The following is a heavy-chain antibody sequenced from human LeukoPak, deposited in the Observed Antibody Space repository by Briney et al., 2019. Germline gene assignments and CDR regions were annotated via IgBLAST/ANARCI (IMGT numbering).Heavy chain of an antibody. V-gene: IGHV3-30*04. D-gene: IGHD2-15*01. CDR1: GFTFSSYA. J-gene: IGHJ6*02. Sequence: GRSLRLSCAASGFTFSSYAMHWVRQAPGKGLEWVAVISYDGSNKYYADSVKGRFTISRDNSKNTLYLQMNSLRAEDTAVYYCARDSGIVKGSWYTVTYYYGMDVWGQGTTVTVSS. CDR2: ISYDGSNK. CDR3: ARDSGIVKGSWYTVTYYYGMDV.